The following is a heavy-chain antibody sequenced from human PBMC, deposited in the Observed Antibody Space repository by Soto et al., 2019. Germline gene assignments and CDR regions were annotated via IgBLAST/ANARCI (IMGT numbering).Heavy chain of an antibody. Sequence: EVQLVESGGGLVQPGGSLRLSCAASGFTFRSYWMSWVRQAPGKGLEWVANMNQDGSEKYYVDSVNGRFTISRDNAKNSLYLQMNSLRAEDTAVYYCATDQRWGQGTLVTVSS. V-gene: IGHV3-7*01. J-gene: IGHJ1*01. CDR3: ATDQR. CDR1: GFTFRSYW. CDR2: MNQDGSEK.